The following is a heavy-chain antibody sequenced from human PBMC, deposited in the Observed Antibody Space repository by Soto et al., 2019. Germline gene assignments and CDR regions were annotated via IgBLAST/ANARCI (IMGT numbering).Heavy chain of an antibody. D-gene: IGHD3-10*01. V-gene: IGHV3-23*01. CDR2: ISGSGGST. J-gene: IGHJ3*02. Sequence: GGSLRLSXAASGFXFSSYAXXWVXQXXGKGLEWVXXISGSGGSTYYADSVKGRFTISRDNSKNTLYLQMNSLRAEDTAVYYCAKGLWFGELLLHGAFDIWGQGTMVTVSS. CDR1: GFXFSSYA. CDR3: AKGLWFGELLLHGAFDI.